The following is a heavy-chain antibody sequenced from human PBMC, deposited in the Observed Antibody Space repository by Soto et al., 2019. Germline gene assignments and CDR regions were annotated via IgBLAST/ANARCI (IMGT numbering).Heavy chain of an antibody. CDR3: ARVYCSTNTCLVHAFDS. J-gene: IGHJ4*02. CDR1: GFTFSSYE. Sequence: PGGSLRLSCAASGFTFSSYEMEWVRQAPGKTLEWVSYISSAGDSSYYADSVKSRFTISRDSAKNSLYLQMNSLRVEDTAVYYCARVYCSTNTCLVHAFDSWGQGTLVTVSS. V-gene: IGHV3-48*03. D-gene: IGHD2-8*01. CDR2: ISSAGDSS.